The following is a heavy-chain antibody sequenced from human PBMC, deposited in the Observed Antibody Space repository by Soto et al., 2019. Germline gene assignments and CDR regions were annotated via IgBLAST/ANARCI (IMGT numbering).Heavy chain of an antibody. CDR2: MNPNSGNT. V-gene: IGHV1-8*01. CDR3: ARKITDTGCFDY. D-gene: IGHD3-16*01. J-gene: IGHJ4*02. CDR1: GYTFTSYD. Sequence: GASVKVSCKASGYTFTSYDINWVRQAIGQGLEWMGWMNPNSGNTGYAQKFQGRVAMTRDTSITTAYLELSSLRSEDTAVYYCARKITDTGCFDYWGQGVLVTVSS.